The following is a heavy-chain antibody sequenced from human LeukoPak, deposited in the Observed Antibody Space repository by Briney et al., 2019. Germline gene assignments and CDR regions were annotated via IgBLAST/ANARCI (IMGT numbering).Heavy chain of an antibody. V-gene: IGHV3-7*01. CDR1: GFTFSSYW. Sequence: GSLRLSCAASGFTFSSYWMSWVRQAPGKGREWVANIKQDGSEKYYVDSVKGRFTISRDNAKNSLYLQMNSMRAEDTAVYYCARSGVPYYYYYMHVWGKGTTVTVSS. D-gene: IGHD6-25*01. CDR2: IKQDGSEK. CDR3: ARSGVPYYYYYMHV. J-gene: IGHJ6*03.